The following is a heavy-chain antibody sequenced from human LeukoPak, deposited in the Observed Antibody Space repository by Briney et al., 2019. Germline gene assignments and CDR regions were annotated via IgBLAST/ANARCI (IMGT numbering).Heavy chain of an antibody. CDR2: ISGSGGST. CDR1: GFTFSSYA. J-gene: IGHJ4*02. CDR3: AKGGRGHVGASSEY. D-gene: IGHD1-26*01. V-gene: IGHV3-23*01. Sequence: PGGSLRLSCAASGFTFSSYAMSWVRQAPGKGLEWVSAISGSGGSTYYADSVKGRFTISRDNSKNTLYLQMNSLRAEDTAVYYCAKGGRGHVGASSEYWGQGTLVTVSS.